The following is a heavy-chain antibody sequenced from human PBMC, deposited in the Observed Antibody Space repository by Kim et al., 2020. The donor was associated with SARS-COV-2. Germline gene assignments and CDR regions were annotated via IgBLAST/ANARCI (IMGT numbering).Heavy chain of an antibody. CDR3: ARFPYFGEQLGEISDY. D-gene: IGHD3-10*01. CDR2: ISSSSSTI. V-gene: IGHV3-48*02. CDR1: GFTFSSYS. Sequence: GGSLRLSCAASGFTFSSYSMNWVRQAPGKGLEWVSYISSSSSTIYYADSVKGRFTISRDNAKNSLYLQMNSLRDEDTAVYYCARFPYFGEQLGEISDYWGQGTLVTVSS. J-gene: IGHJ4*02.